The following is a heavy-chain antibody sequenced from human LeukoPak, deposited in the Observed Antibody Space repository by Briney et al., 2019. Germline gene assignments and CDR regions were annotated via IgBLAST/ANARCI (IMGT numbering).Heavy chain of an antibody. D-gene: IGHD3-10*01. CDR2: IIPIFGTA. Sequence: SVKVSCKASGGTFSSYAISWVRQAPGQGLEWMGGIIPIFGTANYAQKFQGRVTITADESTSTAYMELSSLRSEDTAVYYCARGHYYGSGDYYYYFDYWGQGTLVTVSS. CDR3: ARGHYYGSGDYYYYFDY. V-gene: IGHV1-69*01. CDR1: GGTFSSYA. J-gene: IGHJ4*02.